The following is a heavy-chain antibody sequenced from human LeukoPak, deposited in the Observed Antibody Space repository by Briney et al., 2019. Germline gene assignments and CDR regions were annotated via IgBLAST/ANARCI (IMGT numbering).Heavy chain of an antibody. CDR1: GGTFSSYA. CDR3: ARRPRAKVAPAEIWPRGGWYMDV. Sequence: GASVKVSCKASGGTFSSYAISWVRQAPGQGLEWMGGIIPIFGTANYAQKFQGRVTITTDESTSTAYMELSSLRSEDTAVYYCARRPRAKVAPAEIWPRGGWYMDVLCKGTTVTVAS. D-gene: IGHD2-2*01. CDR2: IIPIFGTA. V-gene: IGHV1-69*05. J-gene: IGHJ6*03.